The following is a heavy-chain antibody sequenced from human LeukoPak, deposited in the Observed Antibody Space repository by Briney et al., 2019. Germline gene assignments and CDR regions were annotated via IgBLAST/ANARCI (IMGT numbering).Heavy chain of an antibody. CDR2: ISYEGSNK. J-gene: IGHJ4*02. CDR1: GFTFSSYG. CDR3: AKDEGPYCSSTSCYPDDY. Sequence: PGRSLRLSCAASGFTFSSYGMHWVRQAPGKGLEWVAVISYEGSNKYYADSVKGRFTISRDNSKNTLYLQMNSLRAEDTAVYYCAKDEGPYCSSTSCYPDDYWGQGTLVTVSS. V-gene: IGHV3-30*18. D-gene: IGHD2-2*01.